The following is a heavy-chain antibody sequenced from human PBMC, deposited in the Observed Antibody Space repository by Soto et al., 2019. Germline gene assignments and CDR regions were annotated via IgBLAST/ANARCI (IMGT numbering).Heavy chain of an antibody. CDR2: IHTAKGNT. Sequence: GASVKVSCKASGYTFTNNVIHWLRQAPGQTLEWMGWIHTAKGNTKYSQKFEARVTLTRDTAASTAYMELNSLRSDDTAAYYCARGPIWTYTWNYARLNYLDPWGQGTLVTVS. CDR1: GYTFTNNV. V-gene: IGHV1-3*04. D-gene: IGHD1-7*01. J-gene: IGHJ5*02. CDR3: ARGPIWTYTWNYARLNYLDP.